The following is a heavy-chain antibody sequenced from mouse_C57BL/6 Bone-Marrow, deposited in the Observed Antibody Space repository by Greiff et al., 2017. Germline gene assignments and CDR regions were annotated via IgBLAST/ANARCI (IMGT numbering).Heavy chain of an antibody. CDR3: ASKLLRYASDY. V-gene: IGHV1-26*01. Sequence: VQLQQSGPELVKPGASVKISCKASGYTFTDYYMNWVKQSHGKSLEWIGDINPNNGGTSYNQKFKGKATLTVDKSSSTAYMELRSLTSEASAVYYCASKLLRYASDYWGQGTSVTVSS. J-gene: IGHJ4*01. CDR1: GYTFTDYY. CDR2: INPNNGGT. D-gene: IGHD1-1*01.